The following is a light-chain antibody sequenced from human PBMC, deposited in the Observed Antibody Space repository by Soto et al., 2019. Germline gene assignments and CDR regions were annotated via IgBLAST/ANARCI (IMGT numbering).Light chain of an antibody. CDR1: QSGSGTY. CDR3: QQYGKSPLT. CDR2: GAS. V-gene: IGKV3-20*01. Sequence: EIVLTQSPGTLSLSPGERATLSFRASQSGSGTYLAWYQQKPVQAPRLLISGASRRATGIPDRFSGSGSGKDFPLTISSLEPEDFAVYYCQQYGKSPLTFGGGTKVDIQ. J-gene: IGKJ4*01.